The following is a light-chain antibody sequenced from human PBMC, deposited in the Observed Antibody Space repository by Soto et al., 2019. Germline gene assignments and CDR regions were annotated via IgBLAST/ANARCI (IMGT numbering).Light chain of an antibody. Sequence: QSVLTQPPSVSGAPGQRVTISCTGSSSNIGAGYDVHWYQQLPGTAPKLLIYGNSNRPSGVPDRFSGSKSGTSASLAITGLQAEDEADYYCQSYDSSLSGPVFGTGTQLTVL. CDR2: GNS. V-gene: IGLV1-40*01. CDR3: QSYDSSLSGPV. CDR1: SSNIGAGYD. J-gene: IGLJ1*01.